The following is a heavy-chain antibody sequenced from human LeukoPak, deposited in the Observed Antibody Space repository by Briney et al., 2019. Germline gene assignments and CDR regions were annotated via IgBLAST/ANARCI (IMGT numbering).Heavy chain of an antibody. CDR1: GGSISSYY. CDR3: ARHGPDTAMVGDFDY. D-gene: IGHD5-18*01. J-gene: IGHJ4*02. V-gene: IGHV4-59*08. CDR2: IYYSGST. Sequence: PSETLPLTCTVSGGSISSYYWSWIRQPPGKGLEWIGYIYYSGSTNYNPSLKSRVTISVDTSKNQFSLKLSSVTAADTAVYYCARHGPDTAMVGDFDYWGQGTLVTVSS.